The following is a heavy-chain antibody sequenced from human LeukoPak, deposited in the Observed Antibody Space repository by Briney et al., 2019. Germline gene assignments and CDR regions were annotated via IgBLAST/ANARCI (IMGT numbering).Heavy chain of an antibody. V-gene: IGHV4-34*01. Sequence: PSETLSLTCAVYGGSFSGYYWSWIRQPPGKGLEWIGEINHSGSTNYNPSLKSRVTISVDTSKNQFPLKLSSVTAADTAVYYCARHGSSSCFDYWGQGTLVTVSS. J-gene: IGHJ4*02. CDR2: INHSGST. D-gene: IGHD6-13*01. CDR3: ARHGSSSCFDY. CDR1: GGSFSGYY.